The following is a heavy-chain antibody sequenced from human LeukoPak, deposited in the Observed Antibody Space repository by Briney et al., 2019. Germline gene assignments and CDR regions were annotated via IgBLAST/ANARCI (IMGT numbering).Heavy chain of an antibody. D-gene: IGHD3-10*01. V-gene: IGHV4-4*02. J-gene: IGHJ4*02. CDR2: IYHSGST. CDR3: ARAPGSYDSGIWALIF. Sequence: NPSGTLSLTCAVSGGSISSSNWWSWVRQPPGKGLEWIGEIYHSGSTNYNPSLKSRVTISVDKSKNQFSLKLSSVTAADTAVYYCARAPGSYDSGIWALIFWGQGTLVTVSS. CDR1: GGSISSSNW.